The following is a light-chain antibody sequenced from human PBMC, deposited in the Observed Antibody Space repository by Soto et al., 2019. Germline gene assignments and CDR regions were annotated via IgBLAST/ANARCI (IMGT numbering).Light chain of an antibody. Sequence: EIVLTQSPGTLSLSPGERATLSCRASQSVSSSYLAWYQQKPGQAPRLLIYGASSRATGLPDRFSGSGSGKDFTLTISRLEAEEFAVYYCQQYGSSLWTFGQGTKGEIK. CDR1: QSVSSSY. J-gene: IGKJ1*01. V-gene: IGKV3-20*01. CDR2: GAS. CDR3: QQYGSSLWT.